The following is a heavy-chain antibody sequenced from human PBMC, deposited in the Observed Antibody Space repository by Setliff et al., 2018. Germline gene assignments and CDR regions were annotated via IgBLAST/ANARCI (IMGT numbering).Heavy chain of an antibody. D-gene: IGHD1-26*01. CDR2: ISSSSSAI. J-gene: IGHJ3*02. V-gene: IGHV3-48*04. Sequence: GGSLRLSCAASGFTFSSYSMNWVRQAPGKGLEWVSYISSSSSAIYYAASVKGRFTISRDNAKNSLYLQMNSLRAEDTAVYYCARDNGPRELLTAFDIWGQGTMVTVSS. CDR1: GFTFSSYS. CDR3: ARDNGPRELLTAFDI.